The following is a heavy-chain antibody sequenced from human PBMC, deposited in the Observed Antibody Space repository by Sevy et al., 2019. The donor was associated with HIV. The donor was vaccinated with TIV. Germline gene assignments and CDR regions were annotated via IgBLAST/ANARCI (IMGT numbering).Heavy chain of an antibody. V-gene: IGHV3-30*18. J-gene: IGHJ4*02. Sequence: GGSLRLSCAASGFTFSSYGMHWVRQAPGKGLEWVAVISYDGSNKYYADSVKGRFTISRDNSKNTLYLQMHSLRAEDTAVYYCAKDPTRRIQLWTKLPDYWGQGTLVTVSS. D-gene: IGHD5-18*01. CDR2: ISYDGSNK. CDR3: AKDPTRRIQLWTKLPDY. CDR1: GFTFSSYG.